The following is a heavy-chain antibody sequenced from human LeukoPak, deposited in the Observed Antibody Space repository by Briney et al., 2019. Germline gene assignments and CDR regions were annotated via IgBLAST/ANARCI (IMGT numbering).Heavy chain of an antibody. CDR3: ARALGHDYYTLGFDP. CDR2: IYSGGST. J-gene: IGHJ5*02. Sequence: GGSLRLSCAASGFTVSSNDMNWVRQAPGKGLEWVSVIYSGGSTFSVDSVKGRFTISRDNSKNTLYLQMNSLRAEDTALYYCARALGHDYYTLGFDPWGQGTLVTVSS. D-gene: IGHD1-26*01. V-gene: IGHV3-66*01. CDR1: GFTVSSND.